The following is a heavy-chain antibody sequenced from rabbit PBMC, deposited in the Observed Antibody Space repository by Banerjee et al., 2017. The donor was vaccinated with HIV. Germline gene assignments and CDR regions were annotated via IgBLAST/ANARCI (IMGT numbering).Heavy chain of an antibody. V-gene: IGHV1S40*01. D-gene: IGHD1-1*01. CDR1: GFDFSSSYW. J-gene: IGHJ4*01. Sequence: QSLEESGGDLVKPGASLTLTCTASGFDFSSSYWMCWVRQAPGKGLEWIACIGTGSGTTYYATWAKGRFTISKTSSTTVTLQMTSLTAADTATYFCARDQYTSSRGYFNLGGPGTLVTVS. CDR2: IGTGSGTT. CDR3: ARDQYTSSRGYFNL.